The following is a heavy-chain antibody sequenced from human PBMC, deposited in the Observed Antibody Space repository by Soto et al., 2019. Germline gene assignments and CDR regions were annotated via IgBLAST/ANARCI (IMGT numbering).Heavy chain of an antibody. CDR2: IIPIFGTA. J-gene: IGHJ6*02. CDR3: ARDNPRIEYYYYGMDV. Sequence: SVKVSCKASGGTFSSYAISWVRQAPGQGLEWMGGIIPIFGTANYAQKFQGRVTITADKSTSTAYMELSSLRSEDTAVYSCARDNPRIEYYYYGMDVWGQGTTVTVSS. V-gene: IGHV1-69*06. CDR1: GGTFSSYA.